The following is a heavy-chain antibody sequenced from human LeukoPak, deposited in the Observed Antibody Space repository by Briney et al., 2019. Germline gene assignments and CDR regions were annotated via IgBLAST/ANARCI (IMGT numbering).Heavy chain of an antibody. V-gene: IGHV1-69*04. CDR3: SRDLTPEYCRDGTCHEGDY. D-gene: IGHD2-15*01. Sequence: SVTVSCKASGGTFSSYAISWVRQAPGQGLEWMGRIIPILGIANYAQKFQGRVTITTDESTSTAYMELSSLRSEDTAVYYCSRDLTPEYCRDGTCHEGDYWGQGTLVTVYS. CDR1: GGTFSSYA. CDR2: IIPILGIA. J-gene: IGHJ4*02.